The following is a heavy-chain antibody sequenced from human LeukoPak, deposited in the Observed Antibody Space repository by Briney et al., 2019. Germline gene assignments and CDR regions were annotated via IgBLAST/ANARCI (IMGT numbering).Heavy chain of an antibody. CDR1: GFTFGDYA. CDR3: TRDQTPYY. CDR2: IASETYGGTA. V-gene: IGHV3-49*04. J-gene: IGHJ4*02. Sequence: PGGSLRLSCTASGFTFGDYAMTWVRQAPGKGLEWVGFIASETYGGTAEYAASVKGRFTISRDDSKSIAYLQMNSLKTGDTAVYYCTRDQTPYYWGQGTLVTVSS.